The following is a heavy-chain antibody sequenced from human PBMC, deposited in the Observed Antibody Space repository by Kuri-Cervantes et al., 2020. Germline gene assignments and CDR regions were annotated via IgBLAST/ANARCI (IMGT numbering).Heavy chain of an antibody. CDR2: ISYDGSNK. CDR3: ARPVVVIDYYYYGMDV. Sequence: GESLKISCAASGFTFSSYAMHWVRQAPGKGLEWVAVISYDGSNKYYADSVKGRFTISRDNSKNTLYLQMNSLRAEDTAVYYCARPVVVIDYYYYGMDVWGQGTTVTV. J-gene: IGHJ6*02. CDR1: GFTFSSYA. V-gene: IGHV3-30-3*01. D-gene: IGHD3-22*01.